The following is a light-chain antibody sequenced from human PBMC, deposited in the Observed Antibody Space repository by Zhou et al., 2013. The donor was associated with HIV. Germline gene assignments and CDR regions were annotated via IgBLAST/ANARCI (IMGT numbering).Light chain of an antibody. Sequence: EIVMTQSPVTLSMSPGERATLSCRASQSVASNLAWYQQKPGQAPRLLIYEASTRATDIPGRFSGSGSGTEFTLTISSLQSEDIAVYYCQQYHAWPPGTFGGGTKVEI. CDR1: QSVASN. J-gene: IGKJ4*01. CDR3: QQYHAWPPGT. CDR2: EAS. V-gene: IGKV3-15*01.